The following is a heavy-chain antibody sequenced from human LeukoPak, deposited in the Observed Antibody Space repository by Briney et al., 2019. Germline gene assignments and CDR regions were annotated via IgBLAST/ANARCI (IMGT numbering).Heavy chain of an antibody. J-gene: IGHJ4*02. CDR1: RFTFSSYW. CDR2: IKPDGSEK. D-gene: IGHD1-26*01. V-gene: IGHV3-7*03. Sequence: PGGSLRLSCAASRFTFSSYWMSWVRQAPGKGLEWVANIKPDGSEKYYVDSVKGRFTISRDNAESSLYLQMNSLRAEDTAVYYCARISVGTTPTFDYWGRGTLVTVSS. CDR3: ARISVGTTPTFDY.